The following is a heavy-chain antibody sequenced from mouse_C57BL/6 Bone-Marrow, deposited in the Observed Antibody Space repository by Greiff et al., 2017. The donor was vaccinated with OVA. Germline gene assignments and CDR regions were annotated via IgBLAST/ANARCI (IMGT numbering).Heavy chain of an antibody. CDR2: ISDGGSYT. CDR1: GFTFSSYA. Sequence: EVKLVESGGGLVKPGGSLKLSCAASGFTFSSYAMSWVRQTPEKRLEWVATISDGGSYTYYPDNVKGRFTISRDNAKNNLYLQMSHLKSEDTAMYYCATGLLRYFDVWGTGTTVTVSS. V-gene: IGHV5-4*03. CDR3: ATGLLRYFDV. J-gene: IGHJ1*03. D-gene: IGHD2-10*01.